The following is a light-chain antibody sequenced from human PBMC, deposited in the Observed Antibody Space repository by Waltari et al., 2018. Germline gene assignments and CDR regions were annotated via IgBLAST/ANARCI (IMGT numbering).Light chain of an antibody. CDR2: DAS. CDR1: QDIYNY. Sequence: DIQMTQSPSSLSASVGDRVTITCQASQDIYNYLNWYQQKPGKAPKLLIYDASNLETGFPSRFSGSGSVTDFTFTISSLQTEDIATYYCQQYDNPPITFGQGTRLEIK. J-gene: IGKJ5*01. V-gene: IGKV1-33*01. CDR3: QQYDNPPIT.